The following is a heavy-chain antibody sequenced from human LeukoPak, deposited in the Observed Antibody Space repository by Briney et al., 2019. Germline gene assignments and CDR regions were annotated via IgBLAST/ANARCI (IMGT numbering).Heavy chain of an antibody. CDR3: VRDPTYGSSWYYDMDV. D-gene: IGHD6-13*01. V-gene: IGHV3-48*03. CDR2: VRSSSFQI. Sequence: PGGSLTLSCPASAFTLVRYAINWVRQAAGKGRDWVSYVRSSSFQIVYADSVKDRFTISRDNSKNSLYLQMDSLIVADTAVYYCVRDPTYGSSWYYDMDVCGKG. CDR1: AFTLVRYA. J-gene: IGHJ6*03.